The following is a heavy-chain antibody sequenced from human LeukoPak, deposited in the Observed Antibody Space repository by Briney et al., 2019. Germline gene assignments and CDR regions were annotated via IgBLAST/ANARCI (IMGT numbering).Heavy chain of an antibody. J-gene: IGHJ4*02. CDR2: ISSSSIYI. CDR3: AKADGSHTLALDY. V-gene: IGHV3-21*01. D-gene: IGHD1-26*01. Sequence: KPGGSLRLSCAASGFTFNNYNMNWVRQAPGKVLEWVSSISSSSIYIYYADSVKGRFTISRDNSKNTLYLQMNSLKFEDTGVYYCAKADGSHTLALDYWGQGTLVTVSS. CDR1: GFTFNNYN.